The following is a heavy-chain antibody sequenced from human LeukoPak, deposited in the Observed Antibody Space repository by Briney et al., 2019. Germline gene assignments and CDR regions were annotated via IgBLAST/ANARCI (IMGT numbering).Heavy chain of an antibody. J-gene: IGHJ4*02. CDR3: ARARYSDFWSGYYLDY. Sequence: SETLSLTCTVSGVSISSHYWSWIRQPPGKGLEWIGYIYYSGSTNYNPSLKSRVTISVDTSKNQFSLKLSSVIAADTAVYYCARARYSDFWSGYYLDYWGQGTLVTVSS. V-gene: IGHV4-59*11. CDR1: GVSISSHY. D-gene: IGHD3-3*01. CDR2: IYYSGST.